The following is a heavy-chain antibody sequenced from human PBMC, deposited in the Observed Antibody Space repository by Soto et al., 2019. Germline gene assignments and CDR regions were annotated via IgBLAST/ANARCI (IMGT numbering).Heavy chain of an antibody. D-gene: IGHD3-22*01. V-gene: IGHV1-2*02. Sequence: GASVKVSCEASGYTFTGYYMHWVRQAPGQGLEWMGWINPNSGGTNYAQKFQGRVTMTRDTSISTAYMELSRLRSDDTAVYYCARGYYYDNIPHAFDIWGQGTMVTVSS. CDR2: INPNSGGT. CDR1: GYTFTGYY. J-gene: IGHJ3*02. CDR3: ARGYYYDNIPHAFDI.